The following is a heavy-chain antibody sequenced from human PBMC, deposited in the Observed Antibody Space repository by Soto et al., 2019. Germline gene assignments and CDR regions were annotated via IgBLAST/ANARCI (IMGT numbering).Heavy chain of an antibody. J-gene: IGHJ4*01. D-gene: IGHD1-1*01. CDR3: ARGRYGDY. Sequence: QVHLVQSGAEVKKPGASVKVSCKASGYTFTSYGITWVRQAPGQGLEWMGWISAHNGNTDYAQKLQGRVIVTRDTPTSTAYMELRGLRSDDTAVYYCARGRYGDYWGHGALVTVSS. V-gene: IGHV1-18*01. CDR2: ISAHNGNT. CDR1: GYTFTSYG.